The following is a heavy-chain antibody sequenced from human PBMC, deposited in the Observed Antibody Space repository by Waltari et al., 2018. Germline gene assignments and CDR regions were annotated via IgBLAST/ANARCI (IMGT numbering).Heavy chain of an antibody. D-gene: IGHD6-13*01. Sequence: QVQLVQSGAEVKKPGASVKVSCKASGYTFTSYGISWVRQAPGQGLEWMGWIIPIFGTANYAQKFQGRVTITADESTSTAYMELSSLRSEDTAVYYCARELIAAAGQGDYWGQGTLVTVSS. CDR3: ARELIAAAGQGDY. CDR2: IIPIFGTA. V-gene: IGHV1-69*13. J-gene: IGHJ4*02. CDR1: GYTFTSYG.